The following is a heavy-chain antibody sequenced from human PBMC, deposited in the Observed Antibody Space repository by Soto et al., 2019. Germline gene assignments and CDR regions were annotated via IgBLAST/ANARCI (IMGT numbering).Heavy chain of an antibody. CDR2: IYYSGST. CDR3: ANGDYELGNDY. CDR1: GGSISSSSYY. Sequence: PSETLSLTCTVSGGSISSSSYYWGWIRQPPGKGLEWIGSIYYSGSTYYNPSLKSRVTISVDTSKNQFSLKLSSVTAADTAVYYCANGDYELGNDYWGQGTLVTVSS. J-gene: IGHJ4*02. V-gene: IGHV4-39*01. D-gene: IGHD4-17*01.